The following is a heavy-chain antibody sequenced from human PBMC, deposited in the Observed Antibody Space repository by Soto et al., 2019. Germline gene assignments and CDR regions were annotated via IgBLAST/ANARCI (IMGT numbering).Heavy chain of an antibody. D-gene: IGHD5-12*01. CDR3: AKNSGYDYYFDY. J-gene: IGHJ4*02. V-gene: IGHV1-69*02. CDR2: IIPILGIA. Sequence: SVKVSCKASGGTFSSYTISWVRQAPGQGLEWMGRIIPILGIANYAQKFQGRVTITADKSTSTAYMELSSLRSEDTAVYYCAKNSGYDYYFDYWGQGTLVTVSS. CDR1: GGTFSSYT.